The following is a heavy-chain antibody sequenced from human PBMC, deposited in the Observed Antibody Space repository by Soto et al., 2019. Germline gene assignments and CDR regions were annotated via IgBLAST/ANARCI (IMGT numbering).Heavy chain of an antibody. CDR1: GFTFSSYA. CDR2: ISYDGSNK. CDR3: AKADYSYSWAPGDY. V-gene: IGHV3-30-3*01. Sequence: GGSLRLSCAASGFTFSSYAMHWVRQAPGKGLEWVAVISYDGSNKYYADSVKGRFTISRDNSKNTLYLQMNSLRVEDTGLYYCAKADYSYSWAPGDYWGQGTLVTVSS. J-gene: IGHJ4*02. D-gene: IGHD6-13*01.